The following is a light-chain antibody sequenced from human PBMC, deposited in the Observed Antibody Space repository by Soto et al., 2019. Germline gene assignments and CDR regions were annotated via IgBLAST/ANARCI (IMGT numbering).Light chain of an antibody. V-gene: IGLV3-1*01. CDR2: QDN. CDR3: QAWDSSTVV. CDR1: KLGDKY. J-gene: IGLJ2*01. Sequence: SYELTQPPSVSVSPGQTASITCSGDKLGDKYACWYQQKPGQSPVLVIYQDNLRPSGIPERISGSNSGNTATLTISGTQAMDEADYYCQAWDSSTVVFGGGTKLTVL.